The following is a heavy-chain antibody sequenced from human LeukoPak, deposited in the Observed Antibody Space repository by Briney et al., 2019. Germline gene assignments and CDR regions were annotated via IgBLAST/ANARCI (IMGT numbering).Heavy chain of an antibody. CDR1: GGSISGSRFY. V-gene: IGHV4-39*01. J-gene: IGHJ6*02. D-gene: IGHD4-17*01. Sequence: PSETLSLTCIVSGGSISGSRFYWGWIRQPPGKGLEWIGSIYYSGSTYYNPSLKSRVTISADTTKNQLSLKLSSVTAADTAVFYCVRLMVTTTGYYYGMDVRGQGTTVTVSS. CDR2: IYYSGST. CDR3: VRLMVTTTGYYYGMDV.